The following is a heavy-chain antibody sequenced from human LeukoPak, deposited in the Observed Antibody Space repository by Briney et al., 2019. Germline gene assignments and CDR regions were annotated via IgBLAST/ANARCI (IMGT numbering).Heavy chain of an antibody. CDR3: AKVYYDSSGSNCFDY. V-gene: IGHV3-9*01. CDR2: ISWNSGSM. CDR1: GFTFDDYA. Sequence: GGSLRLSCAASGFTFDDYAMHWVRQAPGKGLEWVSGISWNSGSMGYADSVKGRFTISRDNAKNSLYLQMNSLRAEDTAVYYCAKVYYDSSGSNCFDYWGQGTLVTVSS. J-gene: IGHJ4*02. D-gene: IGHD3-22*01.